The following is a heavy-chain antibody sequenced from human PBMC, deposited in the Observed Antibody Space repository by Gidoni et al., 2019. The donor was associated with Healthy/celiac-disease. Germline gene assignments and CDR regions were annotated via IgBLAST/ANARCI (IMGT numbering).Heavy chain of an antibody. CDR1: GSTFTGYY. CDR3: ARNFGVVPKGGMDV. Sequence: QVQLVQSGAEVKKPGASVKVSCKASGSTFTGYYMHWVRQAPGQGLEWMGRINPNRGGTNYAQKFQGRVTMTRDTSISTAYMELSRLRSDDTAVYYCARNFGVVPKGGMDVWGQGTTVTVSS. CDR2: INPNRGGT. J-gene: IGHJ6*02. D-gene: IGHD3-3*01. V-gene: IGHV1-2*06.